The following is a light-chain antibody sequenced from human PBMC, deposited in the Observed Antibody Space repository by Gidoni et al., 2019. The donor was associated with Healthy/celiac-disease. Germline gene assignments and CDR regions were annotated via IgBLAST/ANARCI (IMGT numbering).Light chain of an antibody. V-gene: IGKV2-28*01. CDR3: MQALQTPPYT. Sequence: DMVMTQSPLSLPVTPGEPASISCRSSQSLLHSNGYNYLDWYLQKPGQTTQLLIYLGSKRASGVPDRCSSSGSGTDFTLKISRVEAEDVGAYYCMQALQTPPYTFGQGTKLEIK. CDR1: QSLLHSNGYNY. J-gene: IGKJ2*01. CDR2: LGS.